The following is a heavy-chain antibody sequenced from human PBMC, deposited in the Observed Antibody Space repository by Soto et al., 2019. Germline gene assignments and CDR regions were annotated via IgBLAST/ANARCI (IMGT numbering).Heavy chain of an antibody. D-gene: IGHD3-22*01. V-gene: IGHV3-23*01. CDR1: GFTFSSYA. J-gene: IGHJ2*01. CDR3: AKDQKDYYDSSGFL. Sequence: GGSLRLSCAASGFTFSSYAMSWVRQAPGKGLEWVSAISGSGGSTYYADSVKGRFTISRDNSKNTLYLQMNSLRAEDTAVYYCAKDQKDYYDSSGFLWGRGTLVTVS. CDR2: ISGSGGST.